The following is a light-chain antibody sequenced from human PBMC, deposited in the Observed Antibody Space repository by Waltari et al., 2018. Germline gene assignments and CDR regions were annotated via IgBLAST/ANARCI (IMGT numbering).Light chain of an antibody. J-gene: IGLJ2*01. CDR3: SSYTSSRTVV. V-gene: IGLV2-14*03. CDR1: SSDVGGYNY. CDR2: DVS. Sequence: QSALTQPASVSGSPGQSITISCTGTSSDVGGYNYVSWYQHHPGKAPRLMISDVSNRPSGVSNRFSGAKSGNTASLTISGLQAEDEAEYYCSSYTSSRTVVFGGGTQVTVL.